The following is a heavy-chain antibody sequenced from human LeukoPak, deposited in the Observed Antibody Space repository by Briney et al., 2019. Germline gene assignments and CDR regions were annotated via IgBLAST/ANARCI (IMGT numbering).Heavy chain of an antibody. CDR3: ARDWGVGLRYYYYYMDV. Sequence: SVTVSCKASGGTFSSYAISWVRQAPGPGLEWMGRIIPIFGTANYAQTFPGRVTITTDESTSTAYMELSSLRSEDTAVYYCARDWGVGLRYYYYYMDVWGKGTTVTVSS. CDR1: GGTFSSYA. J-gene: IGHJ6*03. CDR2: IIPIFGTA. V-gene: IGHV1-69*05. D-gene: IGHD3-16*01.